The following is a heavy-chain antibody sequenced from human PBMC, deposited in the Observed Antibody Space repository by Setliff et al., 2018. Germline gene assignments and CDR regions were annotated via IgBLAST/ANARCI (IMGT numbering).Heavy chain of an antibody. CDR3: ARSPPNRGSGSGWYGDF. V-gene: IGHV1-18*01. J-gene: IGHJ4*02. D-gene: IGHD6-19*01. CDR1: GYIFTSYG. CDR2: ISTYNGNT. Sequence: ASVKVSCKASGYIFTSYGFSWVRQAPGQGLEWMGWISTYNGNTKYAQKFQGRVTMTTDTSTNTAYMELRSLRSDDTAVYYCARSPPNRGSGSGWYGDFWGQGTLVTVSS.